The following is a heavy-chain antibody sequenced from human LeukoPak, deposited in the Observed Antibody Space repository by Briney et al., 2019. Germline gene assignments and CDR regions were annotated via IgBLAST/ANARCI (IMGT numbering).Heavy chain of an antibody. CDR3: AKIEYPTPILEGDDAFDI. V-gene: IGHV3-30*18. CDR2: ISYDGSNK. J-gene: IGHJ3*02. D-gene: IGHD2-2*01. Sequence: GGSLRPSCAAAGFTFSSYGMHWVRQAPGKGLEWVAVISYDGSNKYYADSVKGRFTISRDNSKNTLYLQMNSLRAEDTAVYYCAKIEYPTPILEGDDAFDIWGQGTMVTVSS. CDR1: GFTFSSYG.